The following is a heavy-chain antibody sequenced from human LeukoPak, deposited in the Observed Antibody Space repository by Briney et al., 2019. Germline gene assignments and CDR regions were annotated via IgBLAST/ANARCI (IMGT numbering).Heavy chain of an antibody. V-gene: IGHV1-18*01. D-gene: IGHD2-15*01. CDR2: ISAYNGNT. J-gene: IGHJ3*02. CDR1: GYTFTSYG. Sequence: ASVKVSCKASGYTFTSYGISWVRQAPGQGLEWMGWISAYNGNTNYAQKLQGRVTTTTDTSTSTAYMELRSLRSDDTAVYYCARDIVVVVAATPFGMEAFDIWGQGTMVTVSS. CDR3: ARDIVVVVAATPFGMEAFDI.